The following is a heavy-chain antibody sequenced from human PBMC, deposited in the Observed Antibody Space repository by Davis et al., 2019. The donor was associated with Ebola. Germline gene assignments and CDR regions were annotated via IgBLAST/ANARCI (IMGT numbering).Heavy chain of an antibody. J-gene: IGHJ5*02. CDR3: ARVLAAAPRNWFDP. D-gene: IGHD6-13*01. CDR1: GYTFTGYY. V-gene: IGHV1-2*02. Sequence: ASVKVSCKASGYTFTGYYMHWVRQAPGQGLEWMGWINPNSGGTNYAQKFQGRVTMTRDTSISTAYMELSRLRSDDTAVYYCARVLAAAPRNWFDPWGQGTLVTVSS. CDR2: INPNSGGT.